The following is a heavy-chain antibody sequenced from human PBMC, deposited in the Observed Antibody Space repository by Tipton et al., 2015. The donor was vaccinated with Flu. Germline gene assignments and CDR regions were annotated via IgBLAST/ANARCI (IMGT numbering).Heavy chain of an antibody. V-gene: IGHV3-30*02. CDR2: IRYDGSNK. Sequence: SLRLSCAASGFPFSYYGMHWVRQAPGEGLDWVAFIRYDGSNKYYAGSVEGRFTISRDNSINTVYLQMNSLGAEDTAVYYCTRGFIRLCDYWGQGTLVAVSS. CDR1: GFPFSYYG. CDR3: TRGFIRLCDY. J-gene: IGHJ4*02. D-gene: IGHD3-16*02.